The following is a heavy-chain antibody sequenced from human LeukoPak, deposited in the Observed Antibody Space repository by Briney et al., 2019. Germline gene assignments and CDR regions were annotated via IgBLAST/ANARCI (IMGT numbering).Heavy chain of an antibody. D-gene: IGHD3-10*01. J-gene: IGHJ4*02. CDR1: GFTFSSYA. CDR2: ISSNGGST. CDR3: APSPNYGSGTSGQ. Sequence: PGGSLRLSCAASGFTFSSYAMYWVRQAPGKGLEYVSAISSNGGSTYYANSVKGRFTISRDNSKNTLFPQMNNLRTEDTAVYYCAPSPNYGSGTSGQWGQGTLVTVSS. V-gene: IGHV3-64*01.